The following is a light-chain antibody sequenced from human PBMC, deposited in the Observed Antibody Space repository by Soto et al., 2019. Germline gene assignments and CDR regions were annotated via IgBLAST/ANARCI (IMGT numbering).Light chain of an antibody. V-gene: IGKV3-20*01. CDR3: QQYGDSPT. CDR2: ETS. Sequence: EIVLTQSPGTLSLSPGERATLSCRASQSVSAGYFAWYQQKPGQAPRLLIYETSSRYTGTPDRFSGSGSGTDFTLTISRLEPDDFAFYYCQQYGDSPTFGQGTKVDSK. J-gene: IGKJ1*01. CDR1: QSVSAGY.